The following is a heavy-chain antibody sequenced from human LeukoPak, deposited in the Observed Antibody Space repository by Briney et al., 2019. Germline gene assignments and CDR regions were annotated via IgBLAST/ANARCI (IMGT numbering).Heavy chain of an antibody. V-gene: IGHV3-72*01. D-gene: IGHD3-9*01. J-gene: IGHJ4*02. CDR1: GFTFSDHY. CDR3: AKQRGFDWPIDY. CDR2: TRNKANSYTT. Sequence: GGSLRLSCTASGFTFSDHYMDWVRQAPGKGLEWVGRTRNKANSYTTEYAASVKGRFTISRDDSRNSLYLQMNSLKTEDTAVYYCAKQRGFDWPIDYWGQGTLVTVSS.